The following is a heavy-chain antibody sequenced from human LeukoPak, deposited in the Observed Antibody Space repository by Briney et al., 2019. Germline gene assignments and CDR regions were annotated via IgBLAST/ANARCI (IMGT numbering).Heavy chain of an antibody. D-gene: IGHD3-22*01. Sequence: TGGSLRLSCAASGFTFDDYAMHWVRQAPGKGLEWVSGISWNSGSIGYADSVKGRFTISRDNAKNSLYLQMSSLRAEDTALYYCAREVSEGFDFWGQGTLVTVSS. CDR3: AREVSEGFDF. V-gene: IGHV3-9*01. CDR2: ISWNSGSI. J-gene: IGHJ4*02. CDR1: GFTFDDYA.